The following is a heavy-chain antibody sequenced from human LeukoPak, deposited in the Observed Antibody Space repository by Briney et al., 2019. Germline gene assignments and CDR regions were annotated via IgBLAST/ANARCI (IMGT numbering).Heavy chain of an antibody. D-gene: IGHD2-2*01. Sequence: GESLKISCKGSGYSFTNYWIAWVRQMPGKGLEWVGIIYPGDSDTRYSPSFQGQVTISADKSIGTAYLQWSSLKASDTAMYYCARHGLYCSSTSCYLFDHWGQGTLVTVSS. CDR2: IYPGDSDT. J-gene: IGHJ4*02. CDR3: ARHGLYCSSTSCYLFDH. CDR1: GYSFTNYW. V-gene: IGHV5-51*01.